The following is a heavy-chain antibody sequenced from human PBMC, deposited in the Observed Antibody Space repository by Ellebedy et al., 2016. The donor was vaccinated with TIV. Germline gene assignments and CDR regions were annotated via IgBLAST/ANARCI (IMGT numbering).Heavy chain of an antibody. D-gene: IGHD5-12*01. CDR2: ISHSGRT. V-gene: IGHV4-38-2*02. CDR3: ARRVFIVALYSAFDI. CDR1: DYSINSDYY. Sequence: MPGGSLRLSCTVSDYSINSDYYWDWIRQPPGKGLEWIGSISHSGRTYSNPSLKSRVTISVDTSKKLFSLKVNSVTAADTAVYYCARRVFIVALYSAFDIWGQGTMVAVSS. J-gene: IGHJ3*02.